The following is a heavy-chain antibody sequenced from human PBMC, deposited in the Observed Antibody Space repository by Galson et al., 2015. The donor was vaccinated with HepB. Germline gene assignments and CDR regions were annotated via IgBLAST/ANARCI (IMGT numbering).Heavy chain of an antibody. D-gene: IGHD3-10*01. V-gene: IGHV1-3*01. Sequence: SVKVSCKASGYTFTSYAMHWVRQAPGQRLEWMGWINAGNGNTKYSQKFQGRVTITRDTSASTAYMELSSLRSEDTAVYYCARDRYGLWFGELSSYFDYWGQGTLVTVSS. CDR1: GYTFTSYA. CDR2: INAGNGNT. J-gene: IGHJ4*02. CDR3: ARDRYGLWFGELSSYFDY.